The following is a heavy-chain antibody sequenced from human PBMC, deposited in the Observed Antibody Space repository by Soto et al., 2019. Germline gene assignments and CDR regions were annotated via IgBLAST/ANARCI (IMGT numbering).Heavy chain of an antibody. CDR2: TSYDGSKQ. D-gene: IGHD6-13*01. V-gene: IGHV3-30-3*01. CDR1: GFTFRAYA. Sequence: QVQLVESGGGVVQPGRSLRLSCAASGFTFRAYAMHWVRQAPGKGLEWVAVTSYDGSKQYYADSVKGRFTISRDSSKNTLYLQMNSLRVEDTAVYYCARGGSRPRWYYFDFWGQGSLVTVPS. J-gene: IGHJ4*02. CDR3: ARGGSRPRWYYFDF.